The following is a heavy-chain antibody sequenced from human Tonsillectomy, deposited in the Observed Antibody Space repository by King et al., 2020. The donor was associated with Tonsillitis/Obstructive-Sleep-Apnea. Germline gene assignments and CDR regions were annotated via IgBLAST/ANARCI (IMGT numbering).Heavy chain of an antibody. V-gene: IGHV4-39*01. CDR1: GGSISSSSYY. CDR2: IYYSGST. J-gene: IGHJ6*03. D-gene: IGHD6-13*01. Sequence: QVQLQESGPGLVKPSETLSLTCTVSGGSISSSSYYWGWIRQPPGKGLEWIGSIYYSGSTYYNPSLKGRVTISVDTSKNQFSLKLSSVTAADTAVYYCARRKVAAPYYYYYMDVWGKGTTVTVSS. CDR3: ARRKVAAPYYYYYMDV.